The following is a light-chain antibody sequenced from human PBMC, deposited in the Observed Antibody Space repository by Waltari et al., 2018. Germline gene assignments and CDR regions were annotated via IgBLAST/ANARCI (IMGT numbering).Light chain of an antibody. CDR3: QQRSNWPLT. CDR1: QSVSGY. Sequence: EIVLTQSPATLSLSPGERATLSCRASQSVSGYLAWYPQKPGQAPRLLIYDAYKRAPGISARFSGSESGTDFTLTSNSLEPEDHAVYYCQQRSNWPLTSGGGTRVEIK. CDR2: DAY. J-gene: IGKJ4*01. V-gene: IGKV3-11*01.